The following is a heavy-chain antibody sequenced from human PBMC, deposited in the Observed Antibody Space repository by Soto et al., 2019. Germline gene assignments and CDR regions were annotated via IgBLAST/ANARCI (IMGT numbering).Heavy chain of an antibody. V-gene: IGHV1-69*13. CDR3: ASLRYSSGWSQFDY. CDR2: IIPIFGTA. CDR1: GGTFSSYA. D-gene: IGHD6-19*01. Sequence: SVKVSCKASGGTFSSYAISWVRQAPGQGLEWMGGIIPIFGTANYAQKFQGRVTITADESTSTAYMELSSLRSEDTAVYYCASLRYSSGWSQFDYWGQGTLVTVSS. J-gene: IGHJ4*02.